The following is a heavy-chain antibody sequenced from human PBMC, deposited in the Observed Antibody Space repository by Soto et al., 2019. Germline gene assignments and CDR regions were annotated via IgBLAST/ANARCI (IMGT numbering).Heavy chain of an antibody. Sequence: ASVKVSCKASGYTFTSYAMHWVRQAPGQRLEWMGWINAGNGNTKYSQKFQGRVTITRDTSASTAYMELSSLRSEDTAVYYCARAGVLRFLEWLSLRDWFDPWGQGTLVTVSS. V-gene: IGHV1-3*01. CDR1: GYTFTSYA. CDR2: INAGNGNT. CDR3: ARAGVLRFLEWLSLRDWFDP. J-gene: IGHJ5*02. D-gene: IGHD3-3*01.